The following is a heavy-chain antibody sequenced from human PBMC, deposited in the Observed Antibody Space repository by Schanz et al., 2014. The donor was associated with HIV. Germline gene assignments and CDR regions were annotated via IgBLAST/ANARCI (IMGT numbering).Heavy chain of an antibody. Sequence: EVQLVESGGGLVKPGGSLRVSCAASGFTFSSYAMSWVRQAPGKGLEWVSGISGSGISTYYADSVKGRFTISRANSKNTLYLQMNSLRAEDTAVYYCARDAQGSWNWGYFDSSGQGTLVIVSS. J-gene: IGHJ4*02. CDR2: ISGSGIST. V-gene: IGHV3-23*04. CDR1: GFTFSSYA. D-gene: IGHD1-7*01. CDR3: ARDAQGSWNWGYFDS.